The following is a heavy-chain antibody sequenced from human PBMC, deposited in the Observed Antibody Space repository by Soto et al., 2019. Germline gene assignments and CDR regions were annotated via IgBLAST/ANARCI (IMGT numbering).Heavy chain of an antibody. D-gene: IGHD3-10*01. CDR2: IYYLGST. CDR3: ARDGYDGSGSPYPAY. J-gene: IGHJ4*02. Sequence: PSETLSLTCIVSGGSMSEYFWSWIRQSPGKGLEWIGYIYYLGSTDYNPSLKSRVTISVDTSKRQFSLRLTSVTAADTAVYYCARDGYDGSGSPYPAYWGPGTQVTVSS. V-gene: IGHV4-59*01. CDR1: GGSMSEYF.